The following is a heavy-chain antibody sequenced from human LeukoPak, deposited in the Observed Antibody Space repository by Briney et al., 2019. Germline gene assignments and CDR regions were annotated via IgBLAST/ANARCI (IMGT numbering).Heavy chain of an antibody. Sequence: SETLSLTCSVSGGSIGTSSYHWGWIRQPPGKGLEWLGTIYYGGNINYNLSLKSRLTISADTSNNQLSLKLSSVTAADTAVYYCASAEANYGGSVFDYWGQGTLVTVSS. CDR3: ASAEANYGGSVFDY. J-gene: IGHJ4*02. D-gene: IGHD4-23*01. V-gene: IGHV4-39*01. CDR2: IYYGGNI. CDR1: GGSIGTSSYH.